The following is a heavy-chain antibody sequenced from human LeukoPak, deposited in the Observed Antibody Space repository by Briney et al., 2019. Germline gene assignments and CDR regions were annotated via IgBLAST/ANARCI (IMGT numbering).Heavy chain of an antibody. CDR1: GYSISSGYY. CDR3: ARDELHSGYNWFDP. J-gene: IGHJ5*02. D-gene: IGHD1-7*01. CDR2: IYHSGST. Sequence: SETLSLTCTVSGYSISSGYYWGWIRQPPGKGLEWIGSIYHSGSTYYNPSLKSRVTISVDTSANQSSLKLSSVTAADTAVYYCARDELHSGYNWFDPWGQGTLVTVSS. V-gene: IGHV4-38-2*02.